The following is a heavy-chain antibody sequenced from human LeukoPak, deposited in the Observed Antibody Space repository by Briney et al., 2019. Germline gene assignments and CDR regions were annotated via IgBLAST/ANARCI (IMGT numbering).Heavy chain of an antibody. CDR3: ACGNSVAFDI. CDR2: IYYSGST. D-gene: IGHD4-23*01. Sequence: NPSQTLSLTCTVSGGSISSGGYYWSWIRQPPGKGLEWIGYIYYSGSTNYNPSLKSRVTISVDTSKNQFSLKLSSVTAADTAVYYCACGNSVAFDIWGQGTMVTVSS. V-gene: IGHV4-61*08. J-gene: IGHJ3*02. CDR1: GGSISSGGYY.